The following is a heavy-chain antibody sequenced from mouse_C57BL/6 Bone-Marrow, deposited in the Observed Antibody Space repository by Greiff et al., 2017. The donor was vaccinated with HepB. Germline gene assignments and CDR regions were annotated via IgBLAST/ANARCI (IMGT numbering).Heavy chain of an antibody. D-gene: IGHD2-4*01. CDR2: INPSNGGT. CDR3: ARLGYDYGGFAY. V-gene: IGHV1-53*01. J-gene: IGHJ3*01. CDR1: GYTFTSYW. Sequence: VQLQQSGTELVKPGASVKLSCKASGYTFTSYWMHWVKQRPGQGLEWIGNINPSNGGTNYNEKFKSKATLTVDKSSSTAYMQLSSLTSEDSAVYYCARLGYDYGGFAYWGQGTLVTVSA.